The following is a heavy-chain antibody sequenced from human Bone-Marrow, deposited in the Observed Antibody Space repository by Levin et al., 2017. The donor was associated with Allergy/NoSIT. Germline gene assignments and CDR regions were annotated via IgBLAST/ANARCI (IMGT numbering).Heavy chain of an antibody. V-gene: IGHV4-39*01. D-gene: IGHD6-19*01. CDR3: ARHGVIAVAGTLDY. CDR2: IYYSGST. CDR1: GGSISSSSYY. J-gene: IGHJ4*02. Sequence: SETLSLTCTVSGGSISSSSYYWGWIRQPPGKGLEWIGSIYYSGSTYYNPSLKSRVTISVDTSKNQFSLKLSSVTAADTAVYYCARHGVIAVAGTLDYWGQGTLVTVSS.